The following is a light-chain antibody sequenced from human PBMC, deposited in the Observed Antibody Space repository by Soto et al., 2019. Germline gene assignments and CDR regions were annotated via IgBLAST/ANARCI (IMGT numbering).Light chain of an antibody. V-gene: IGKV1-5*03. Sequence: DMQMTQSPSTLSGSVGDRVTITCRASQTISSWLAWYQQKPGKAPKLLIYKASTLKSGVPSRFSGSGSGTEFTLTSSSLQPDDFATYYCQHYNSYSEAFGQGTKVELK. J-gene: IGKJ1*01. CDR2: KAS. CDR3: QHYNSYSEA. CDR1: QTISSW.